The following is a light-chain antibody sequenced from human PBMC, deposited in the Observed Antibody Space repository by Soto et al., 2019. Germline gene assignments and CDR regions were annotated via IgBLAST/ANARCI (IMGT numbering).Light chain of an antibody. J-gene: IGKJ1*01. CDR2: GAS. CDR3: QQYNNWPPAT. Sequence: EIVLTQSPGTLSLSPGERATLSCRARPCVSSSYLAWYQQKPGQAPRLLIYGASSRATGIPDRFSGSGSGTDFTLTISSLQSEDFALYYCQQYNNWPPATFGQGTKVDIK. V-gene: IGKV3-20*01. CDR1: PCVSSSY.